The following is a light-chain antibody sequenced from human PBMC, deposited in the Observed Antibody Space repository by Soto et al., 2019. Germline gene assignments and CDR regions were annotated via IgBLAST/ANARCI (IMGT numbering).Light chain of an antibody. V-gene: IGKV1-33*01. CDR1: QDITIY. CDR2: DAS. CDR3: QHYENLPFS. Sequence: DIQMTQSPSSLSASVGDRVTITCQACQDITIYLNWYQQRPGRAPKLLIYDASTLETGVPSSFSGSVSGTDFTFTISRLQHDDIPKYYCQHYENLPFSFRRGTKVDI. J-gene: IGKJ3*01.